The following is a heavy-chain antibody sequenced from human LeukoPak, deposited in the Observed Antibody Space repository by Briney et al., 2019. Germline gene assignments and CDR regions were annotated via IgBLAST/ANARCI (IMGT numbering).Heavy chain of an antibody. CDR1: GDSISSGSFY. J-gene: IGHJ4*02. D-gene: IGHD6-13*01. Sequence: SETLSLTCSVSGDSISSGSFYWSWIRQSAGRGLEWIGRIYPSGSTNYNPSLKSRVTISLDTSKNQFSLKLSSVTAADTAVYYCARDVLVAPGTFDYWGQGALVTVSS. CDR2: IYPSGST. V-gene: IGHV4-61*02. CDR3: ARDVLVAPGTFDY.